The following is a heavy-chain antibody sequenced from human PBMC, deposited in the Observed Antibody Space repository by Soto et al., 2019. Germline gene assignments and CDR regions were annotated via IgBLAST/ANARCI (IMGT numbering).Heavy chain of an antibody. Sequence: PSETLSLTCTVSGGSISSSSYYWGWIRQPPGKGLEWIGSIYYSGSTYYNPSLKSRVTISVDTSKNQFSLKLSSVTAADTAVYYCARHTSIGGSGWYYYSDYRGQGTLVTVSS. J-gene: IGHJ4*02. CDR2: IYYSGST. CDR3: ARHTSIGGSGWYYYSDY. D-gene: IGHD6-19*01. V-gene: IGHV4-39*01. CDR1: GGSISSSSYY.